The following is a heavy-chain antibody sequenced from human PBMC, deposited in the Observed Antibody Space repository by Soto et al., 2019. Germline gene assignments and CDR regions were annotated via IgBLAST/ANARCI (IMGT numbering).Heavy chain of an antibody. CDR2: IKCSGGET. CDR1: GYTFTNYY. J-gene: IGHJ4*02. V-gene: IGHV1-46*03. Sequence: QVQLVQSGAEVKKPGASVKVSCRTSGYTFTNYYMHWVRQAPGHGREWMGIIKCSGGETPYEQKSQGRVTMTRDTSKSTVYMELCLLRSEDTAVYYCARGGEVVLVTAPLDYWGQGTLVTVSS. CDR3: ARGGEVVLVTAPLDY. D-gene: IGHD2-21*02.